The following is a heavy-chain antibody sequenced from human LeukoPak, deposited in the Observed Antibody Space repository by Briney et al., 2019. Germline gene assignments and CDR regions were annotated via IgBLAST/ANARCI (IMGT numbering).Heavy chain of an antibody. CDR1: RFSLSSYN. J-gene: IGHJ4*02. V-gene: IGHV3-64D*06. Sequence: PRGSLRLSCSASRFSLSSYNMHWVRQAPGKGLEFVSGVSSDWGTTDYADSARDRFTISRDNSKNTLYLQTSSLRAEDTAIYYCVRGLYGLGWDYWGPGTLVTVSS. CDR3: VRGLYGLGWDY. CDR2: VSSDWGTT. D-gene: IGHD3-10*01.